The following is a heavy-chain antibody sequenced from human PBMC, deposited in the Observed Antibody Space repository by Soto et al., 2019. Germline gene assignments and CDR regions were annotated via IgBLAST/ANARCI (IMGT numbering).Heavy chain of an antibody. V-gene: IGHV4-4*07. D-gene: IGHD1-1*01. J-gene: IGHJ5*02. CDR1: VDSISCFY. CDR2: IYATGTT. CDR3: VRDGTKTLRDWFDP. Sequence: SETLSLSCTVSVDSISCFYWSLIRKPAGKGLEWIGRIYATGTTDYNPSLKSRVMMSVDTSKKQFSLKLRSVTAADTAVYYCVRDGTKTLRDWFDPWGQGISVTVSS.